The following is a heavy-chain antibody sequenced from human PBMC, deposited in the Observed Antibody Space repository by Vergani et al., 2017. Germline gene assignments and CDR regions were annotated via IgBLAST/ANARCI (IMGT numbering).Heavy chain of an antibody. CDR1: GYTFTSYG. D-gene: IGHD6-13*01. CDR2: ISAYNGNT. CDR3: ARDRSASRAAAGYGWFDP. Sequence: QVQLVQSGAEVKKPGASVKVSCKASGYTFTSYGISWVRQAPGQGLEGRGWISAYNGNTNYAQKLQGRVTMTTDTSTSTAYLALRSLRSDDTAVYYCARDRSASRAAAGYGWFDPWGQGTLVTVSS. V-gene: IGHV1-18*04. J-gene: IGHJ5*02.